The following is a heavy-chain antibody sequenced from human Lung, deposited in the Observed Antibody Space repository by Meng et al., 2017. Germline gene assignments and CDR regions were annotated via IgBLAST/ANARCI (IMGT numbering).Heavy chain of an antibody. D-gene: IGHD1-7*01. CDR2: GDHRGDT. Sequence: QVQLQESGPGLVKPSGTLSLPCTVSGDTISSDIWWSWVRQPPGKGLEWIGEGDHRGDTNYNPSLKSRVDISVDKSKNQFYLSLFSVTAADTAVYYCGRDQGRELINHWGQGTLVTVSS. CDR1: GDTISSDIW. V-gene: IGHV4-4*02. CDR3: GRDQGRELINH. J-gene: IGHJ4*02.